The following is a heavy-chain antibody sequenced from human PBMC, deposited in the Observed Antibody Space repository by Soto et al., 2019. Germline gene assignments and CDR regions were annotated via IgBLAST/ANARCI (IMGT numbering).Heavy chain of an antibody. CDR2: IIPVFGTA. D-gene: IGHD1-1*01. V-gene: IGHV1-69*01. Sequence: QVQLVQSGAAVKKPGSSVKVSCKASGGTFSSYAISWVRQAPGQGLEWMGGIIPVFGTANYAQKFQGRVTIPADESTSTAYMELSSLRSEDTAVYYCAKEIRAPGTQQYYFDYWGQGTLVTVSS. J-gene: IGHJ4*02. CDR1: GGTFSSYA. CDR3: AKEIRAPGTQQYYFDY.